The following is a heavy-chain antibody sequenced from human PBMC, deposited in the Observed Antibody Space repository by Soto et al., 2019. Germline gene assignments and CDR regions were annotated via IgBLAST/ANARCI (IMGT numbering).Heavy chain of an antibody. J-gene: IGHJ5*02. CDR1: GGSISSSTYY. CDR3: AKTKEGGFDP. CDR2: FYNSANT. V-gene: IGHV4-61*05. Sequence: SETLSLTCTVSGGSISSSTYYWGWMRQPPGKGLEWIAYFYNSANTNYNPSLKSRVTISVDTSKNQFFLKLASVTATDTAVYYCAKTKEGGFDPWGQGILVTVSS. D-gene: IGHD3-16*01.